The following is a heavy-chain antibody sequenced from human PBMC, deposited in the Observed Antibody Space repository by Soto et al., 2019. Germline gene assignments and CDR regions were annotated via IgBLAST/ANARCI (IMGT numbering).Heavy chain of an antibody. CDR1: GFTFSSYA. V-gene: IGHV3-30-3*01. Sequence: GSLRLSCAASGFTFSSYAMHWVRQAPGKGLEWVAVISYDGSNKYYADSVRGRFTISRDNSKNTLYLQMNSLRAEDTAVYYCVRDGLDYYDTERLYFDNWGQGTLVTVSS. CDR2: ISYDGSNK. CDR3: VRDGLDYYDTERLYFDN. J-gene: IGHJ4*02. D-gene: IGHD3-22*01.